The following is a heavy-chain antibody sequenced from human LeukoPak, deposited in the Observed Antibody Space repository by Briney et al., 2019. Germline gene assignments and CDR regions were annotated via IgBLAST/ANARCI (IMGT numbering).Heavy chain of an antibody. V-gene: IGHV4-59*01. J-gene: IGHJ4*02. Sequence: SETLSLTCTVSGGSISSYYLSWIRQPPGKGLEWIGYTYYSGSTNYNPSLKSRVTISVDTSKNQFSLKLSSVTAADTVVYYCARDRFTTGTSSKDYYFDYWGQGTLVIVSS. CDR2: TYYSGST. CDR3: ARDRFTTGTSSKDYYFDY. D-gene: IGHD1-1*01. CDR1: GGSISSYY.